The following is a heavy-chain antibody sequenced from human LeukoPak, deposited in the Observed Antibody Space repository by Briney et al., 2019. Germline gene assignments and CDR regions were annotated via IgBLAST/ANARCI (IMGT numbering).Heavy chain of an antibody. V-gene: IGHV4-34*01. CDR1: GGSFSGYY. D-gene: IGHD2-8*01. CDR3: ASSANCTNGVCYFDY. CDR2: INHSGST. Sequence: PSETLSLTCAVYGGSFSGYYWSWIRQPPGKGLEWIGEINHSGSTNYNPSLKSRVTISVDTSKNQFSLKLSSVTAADTAVYYCASSANCTNGVCYFDYWGQGTLVTVSS. J-gene: IGHJ4*02.